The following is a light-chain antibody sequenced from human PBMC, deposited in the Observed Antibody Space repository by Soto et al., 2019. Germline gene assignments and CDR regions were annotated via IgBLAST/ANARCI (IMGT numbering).Light chain of an antibody. CDR3: QQRNNWPRT. J-gene: IGKJ1*01. CDR1: QSVSSSY. V-gene: IGKV3D-20*02. Sequence: EIVLTQSPGTLASPPGERATPSWRASQSVSSSYLAWYQQKPGQAPRLLIYDASNRATGIPARFSGSGSGTDFTLTISSLEPEDFAVYYCQQRNNWPRTFGQGTKVDIK. CDR2: DAS.